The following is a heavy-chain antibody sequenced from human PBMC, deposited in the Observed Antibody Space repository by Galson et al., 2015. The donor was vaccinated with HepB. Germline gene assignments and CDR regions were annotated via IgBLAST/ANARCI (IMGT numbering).Heavy chain of an antibody. CDR1: GFTFRSYG. CDR3: ARAPGGGNSGWYFDS. V-gene: IGHV3-33*08. J-gene: IGHJ4*02. Sequence: SCAASGFTFRSYGMHWVRQAPGKGLEWVAVIWYDGSNKYYGDSVQGRFTISRDNSKDMLFLQMSSLRVDDTAVYHCARAPGGGNSGWYFDSWGQGTLVTVSP. D-gene: IGHD6-19*01. CDR2: IWYDGSNK.